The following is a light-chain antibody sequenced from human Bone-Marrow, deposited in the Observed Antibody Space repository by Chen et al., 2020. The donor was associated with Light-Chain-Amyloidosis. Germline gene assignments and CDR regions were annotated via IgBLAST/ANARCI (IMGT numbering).Light chain of an antibody. CDR1: QSVSSY. J-gene: IGKJ4*01. V-gene: IGKV3-11*01. CDR3: QQRSNWLT. CDR2: DAS. Sequence: EIVLTQSPATLSLSPGERAPLSCRASQSVSSYLAWYQQKPGQAPRLLIYDASNRATGIPARFSGSGSGTDVTLTDRSLEPEDFAVYYCQQRSNWLTYGGGTKVEIK.